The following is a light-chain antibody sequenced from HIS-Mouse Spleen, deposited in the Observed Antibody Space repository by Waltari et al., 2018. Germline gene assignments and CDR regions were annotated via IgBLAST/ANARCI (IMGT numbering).Light chain of an antibody. Sequence: QSALTQPPSASGSPGQSVTIPCTGTSSDVGGYHHVSWYQQHPGKAPKLMIYEVSKRPSGVPDRFSGSKSGNTASLTVSGLQAEDEADYYCSSYAGSNNLVFGGGTKLTVL. CDR3: SSYAGSNNLV. J-gene: IGLJ2*01. CDR2: EVS. V-gene: IGLV2-8*01. CDR1: SSDVGGYHH.